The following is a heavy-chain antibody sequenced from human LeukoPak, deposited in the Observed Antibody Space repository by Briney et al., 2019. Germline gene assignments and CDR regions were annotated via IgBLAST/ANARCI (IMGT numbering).Heavy chain of an antibody. CDR3: AKDIHLRMVAATHFDY. D-gene: IGHD2-15*01. V-gene: IGHV3-9*01. CDR1: GFTFDDYA. CDR2: ISWNSGSI. Sequence: PGGSLRLSCAASGFTFDDYAMHWVRQAPGKGLEWVSGISWNSGSIGYADSVKGRFTISRDNAKNSLYLQMNSLRAEDTALYYCAKDIHLRMVAATHFDYWGQGTLVTVSS. J-gene: IGHJ4*02.